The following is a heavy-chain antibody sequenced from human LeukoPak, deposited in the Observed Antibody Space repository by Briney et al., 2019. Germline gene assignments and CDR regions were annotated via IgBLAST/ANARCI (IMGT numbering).Heavy chain of an antibody. CDR1: GFSFNTFS. CDR2: ISSGTSII. D-gene: IGHD4-23*01. CDR3: VSDRGKYYGMDV. J-gene: IGHJ6*02. V-gene: IGHV3-48*01. Sequence: GGSLRLSCAASGFSFNTFSMNWVRQAPGKGLEWVSYISSGTSIIYYADSVKGRFTISRDNAKNSLYLQMNSLRAEDTAVYYCVSDRGKYYGMDVWGQGTTVTVSS.